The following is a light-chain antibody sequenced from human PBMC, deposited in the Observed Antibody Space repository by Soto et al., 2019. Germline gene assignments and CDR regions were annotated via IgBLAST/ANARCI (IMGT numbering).Light chain of an antibody. V-gene: IGKV1-39*01. CDR2: GAS. CDR1: QSISSY. CDR3: QQSYSTPYT. Sequence: DIQMTQSPSSLSASVGDRVTITCRASQSISSYLNWYQQKPGNAPKLLIYGASTLQSGVPSRFSGSGSGTDCSLTISSLQPEDFATYYCQQSYSTPYTFGQGTKLEIK. J-gene: IGKJ2*01.